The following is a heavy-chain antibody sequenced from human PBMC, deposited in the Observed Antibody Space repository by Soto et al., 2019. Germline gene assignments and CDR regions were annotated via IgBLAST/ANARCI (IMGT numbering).Heavy chain of an antibody. CDR2: IKQDGGQT. CDR1: GFTFDSYW. V-gene: IGHV3-7*03. D-gene: IGHD1-26*01. Sequence: EVQLVESGGGFVQPGGSLRLSCAASGFTFDSYWMTWVRQAPGKGLEWVAHIKQDGGQTYYADSVKGRFSISRDTSKTTLFLEMSSLRVDDTAVYYCARWSFLDYWGQGTRVTVS. J-gene: IGHJ4*02. CDR3: ARWSFLDY.